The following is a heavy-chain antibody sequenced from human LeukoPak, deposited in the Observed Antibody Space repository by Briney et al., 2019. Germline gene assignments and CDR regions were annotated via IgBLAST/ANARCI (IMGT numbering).Heavy chain of an antibody. D-gene: IGHD1-1*01. CDR3: ARLQHGSDY. CDR1: GDSTSSDRYY. CDR2: IYYSGST. Sequence: SETLSLTCTISGDSTSSDRYYGGWVRQPPGKGLEWIGNIYYSGSTYYNPSLKSRVTMSVDTSKNQFSLKLSSVTAADTAVYYCARLQHGSDYWGQGTLVTVSS. J-gene: IGHJ4*02. V-gene: IGHV4-39*01.